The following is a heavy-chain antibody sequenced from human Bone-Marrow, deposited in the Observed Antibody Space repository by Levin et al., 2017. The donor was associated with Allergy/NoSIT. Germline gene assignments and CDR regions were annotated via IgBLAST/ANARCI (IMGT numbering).Heavy chain of an antibody. CDR1: GFTFRNFW. CDR2: IKEDGSEK. V-gene: IGHV3-7*02. CDR3: ATYFHTASLDS. D-gene: IGHD5-18*01. Sequence: GGSLRLSCLASGFTFRNFWMSWVRQAPGKGLEWVANIKEDGSEKHSADSVKGRFTISRDNAKNSLSLQMNSLRAEDTAVYYCATYFHTASLDSWGQGTLVTVSS. J-gene: IGHJ5*01.